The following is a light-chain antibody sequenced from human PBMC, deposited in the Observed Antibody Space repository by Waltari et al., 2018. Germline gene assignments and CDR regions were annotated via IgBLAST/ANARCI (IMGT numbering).Light chain of an antibody. CDR2: HAS. J-gene: IGKJ5*01. CDR3: QYYDNSVIT. V-gene: IGKV3D-20*01. Sequence: EIVLTQSPATLSLSPGERATLSCGASQRLSTRYFAWYQQKPGLAPRLLMYHASSRATGIPYRFSGSVAGTDFTLTISRLEPEDFAVYYCQYYDNSVITFGQGTRLEI. CDR1: QRLSTRY.